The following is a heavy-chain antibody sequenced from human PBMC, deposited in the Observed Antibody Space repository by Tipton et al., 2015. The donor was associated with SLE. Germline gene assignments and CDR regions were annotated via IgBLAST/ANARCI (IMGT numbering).Heavy chain of an antibody. CDR1: GGSISSGSYY. CDR2: IYTSGST. D-gene: IGHD1-26*01. V-gene: IGHV4-61*09. Sequence: TLSLTCTVSGGSISSGSYYWSWIRQPAGKGLEWIGYIYTSGSTNYNPSLKSRVTISVDTSKNQFSLKLTSVTAADTAVYYCARLVWEPRAFDIWGQGTMVTVSS. CDR3: ARLVWEPRAFDI. J-gene: IGHJ3*02.